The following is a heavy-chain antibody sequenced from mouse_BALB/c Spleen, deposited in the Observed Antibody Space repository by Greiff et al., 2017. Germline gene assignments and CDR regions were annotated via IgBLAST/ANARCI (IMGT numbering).Heavy chain of an antibody. CDR1: GFTFSSFG. J-gene: IGHJ4*01. CDR2: ISSGSSTI. CDR3: AREWDY. V-gene: IGHV5-17*02. Sequence: EVHLVESGGGLVQPGGSRKLSCAASGFTFSSFGMHWVRQAPEKGLEWVAYISSGSSTIYYADTVKGRFTISRDNAKNTLYLEMSSLRSEDTAMYYCAREWDYWGQGTSVTVSS.